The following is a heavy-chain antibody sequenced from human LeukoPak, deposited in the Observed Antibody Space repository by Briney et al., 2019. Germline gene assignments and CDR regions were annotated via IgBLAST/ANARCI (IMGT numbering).Heavy chain of an antibody. CDR2: IDPKSGGT. CDR3: ARETTEGPGSRSRFDY. V-gene: IGHV1-2*02. Sequence: ASVKVSFKTSGYRFTDYYIHWVRQAPGQGLEWMGWIDPKSGGTNFAQKFQGGVTMTSDTSITTAYVELSSLRFDDTAVYFCARETTEGPGSRSRFDYWGQGTLVTVTS. CDR1: GYRFTDYY. J-gene: IGHJ4*02. D-gene: IGHD3-10*01.